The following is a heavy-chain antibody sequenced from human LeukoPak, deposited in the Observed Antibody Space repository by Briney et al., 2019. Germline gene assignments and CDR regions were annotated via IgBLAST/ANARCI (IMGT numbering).Heavy chain of an antibody. V-gene: IGHV3-23*01. Sequence: GGSLRLSCAASGFTFSSYAMSWVRQAPGKGLEWVSAIGGSGGSTYYADSVKGRFTISRDNSKNTLYLQMNSLRAEDTAVYYCAKWGRGGYDSSGYPGDYGMDVWGQGTTVTVSS. CDR2: IGGSGGST. J-gene: IGHJ6*02. CDR1: GFTFSSYA. CDR3: AKWGRGGYDSSGYPGDYGMDV. D-gene: IGHD3-22*01.